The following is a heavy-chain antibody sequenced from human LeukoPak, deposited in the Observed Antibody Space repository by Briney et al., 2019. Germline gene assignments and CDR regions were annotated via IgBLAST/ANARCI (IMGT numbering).Heavy chain of an antibody. CDR3: ARGAPITIFTSPGAFDI. D-gene: IGHD3-3*01. V-gene: IGHV3-48*04. Sequence: PGGSLRLSCAASGFTFSSYSMNWVRQAPGKGLEWVSYISSSGSTIYYADSVKGRFTISRDNAKNSLYLQMNSLRAEDTAVYYCARGAPITIFTSPGAFDIWGQGTMVTVSS. CDR2: ISSSGSTI. J-gene: IGHJ3*02. CDR1: GFTFSSYS.